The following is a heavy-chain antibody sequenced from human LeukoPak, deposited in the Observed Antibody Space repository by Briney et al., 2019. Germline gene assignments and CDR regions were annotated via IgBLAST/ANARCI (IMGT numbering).Heavy chain of an antibody. CDR3: ARGLLFSWFDP. CDR1: GGSISSGGYY. CDR2: IYYSGST. Sequence: SETLSLTCTVSGGSISSGGYYWSWIRQHPGKGLEWIGYIYYSGSTYYNTSLKSRVTISVDTSKNQVSLKLSSVTAADTAVYYCARGLLFSWFDPWGQGTLVTVSS. J-gene: IGHJ5*02. V-gene: IGHV4-31*03. D-gene: IGHD2-21*02.